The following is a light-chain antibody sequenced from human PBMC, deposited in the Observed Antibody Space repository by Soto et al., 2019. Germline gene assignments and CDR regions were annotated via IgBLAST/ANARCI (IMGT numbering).Light chain of an antibody. Sequence: QSALTQPASVSGSPGQSITISCTETSSDVGGYNSVSWYQQHPGKAPQVVIYDVSNRPSGVSNRFSGSKSGNTASLTISGLQAEDEADYYCSSYTTSSTLGVFGTGTKVTVL. CDR3: SSYTTSSTLGV. J-gene: IGLJ1*01. V-gene: IGLV2-14*01. CDR2: DVS. CDR1: SSDVGGYNS.